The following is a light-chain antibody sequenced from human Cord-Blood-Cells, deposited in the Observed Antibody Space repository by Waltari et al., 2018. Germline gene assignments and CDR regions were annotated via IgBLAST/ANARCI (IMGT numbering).Light chain of an antibody. CDR2: DVS. V-gene: IGLV2-14*01. CDR3: SSYTSSSTV. Sequence: QSALTQPASVSGSPGHSITIPCTGTSSDVGGYNYVSWYQQHPGKAPKLMLYDVSNRPSGVSNRFSGSKSGNTASLTISGLQAEDEADYYCSSYTSSSTVFGGGTKLTVL. J-gene: IGLJ3*02. CDR1: SSDVGGYNY.